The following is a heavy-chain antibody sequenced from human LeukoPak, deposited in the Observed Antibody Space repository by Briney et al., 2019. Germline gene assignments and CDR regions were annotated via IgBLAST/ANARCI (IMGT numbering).Heavy chain of an antibody. Sequence: SETLSLTCAVYVVSFCGYYWSWIRKPPGKGLEWVGSIYHSGSTYYNPSLKSRVTVSVDTSKNQFPLKLSSVTAADTAVYYCARQPNIVVVTAKTIEDYWGQGTLVTVSS. V-gene: IGHV4-34*01. CDR2: IYHSGST. J-gene: IGHJ4*02. D-gene: IGHD2-21*02. CDR1: VVSFCGYY. CDR3: ARQPNIVVVTAKTIEDY.